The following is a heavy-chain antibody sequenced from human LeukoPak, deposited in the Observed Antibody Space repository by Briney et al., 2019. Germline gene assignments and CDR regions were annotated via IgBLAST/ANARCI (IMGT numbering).Heavy chain of an antibody. D-gene: IGHD3-10*01. Sequence: GESLRISSKGSGYSFTSYWISWVRQMPGKGLEWMGRIDPSDSYTNYSPSFQGHVTISADKSISTAYLQWSSLKASDTAMYYCARLPGEYYYGSGSSSDYWGQGTLVTVSS. CDR1: GYSFTSYW. J-gene: IGHJ4*02. V-gene: IGHV5-10-1*01. CDR2: IDPSDSYT. CDR3: ARLPGEYYYGSGSSSDY.